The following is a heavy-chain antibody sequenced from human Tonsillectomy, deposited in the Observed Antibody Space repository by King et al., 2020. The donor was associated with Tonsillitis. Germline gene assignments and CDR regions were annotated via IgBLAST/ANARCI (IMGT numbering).Heavy chain of an antibody. D-gene: IGHD2-15*01. Sequence: VQLVESGAEVKKPGASVKVSCKASGYTFTSFYMHWVRQAPGQGLEWMGIINPSGGSTSYAQKFQGRLTMTRDTSTSTVYMEVNSLRSEDTAVYYCARSGVTVVVAATPNCDYWGQGTLVTVSS. J-gene: IGHJ4*02. CDR1: GYTFTSFY. CDR2: INPSGGST. V-gene: IGHV1-46*01. CDR3: ARSGVTVVVAATPNCDY.